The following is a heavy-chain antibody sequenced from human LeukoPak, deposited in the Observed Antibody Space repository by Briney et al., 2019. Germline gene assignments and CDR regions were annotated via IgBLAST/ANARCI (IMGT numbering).Heavy chain of an antibody. CDR2: ISAYNGNT. CDR3: ARVGTTLSFGFVGY. V-gene: IGHV1-18*01. D-gene: IGHD4-17*01. CDR1: GYTFTSYG. Sequence: GASVKVSCKASGYTFTSYGISWVRRAPGQGLEWMGWISAYNGNTNYAQKLQGRVTMTTDTSTSTAYMELRSLGSDDTAVYYCARVGTTLSFGFVGYWGQGTLVTVSS. J-gene: IGHJ4*02.